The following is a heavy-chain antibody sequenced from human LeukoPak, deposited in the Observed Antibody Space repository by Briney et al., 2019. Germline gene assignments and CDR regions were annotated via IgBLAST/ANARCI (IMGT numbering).Heavy chain of an antibody. D-gene: IGHD3-3*01. CDR3: ARATRRSGYSYYFDY. J-gene: IGHJ4*02. CDR1: GFTFSGYW. CDR2: IKQDGSEK. V-gene: IGHV3-7*01. Sequence: GGSLRLSCAASGFTFSGYWMSWVRQAPGKGLEWVANIKQDGSEKYYVDSVKGRFTISRDNAKNSLYLQMNSLRAEDTAVYYCARATRRSGYSYYFDYWGQGTLVTVSS.